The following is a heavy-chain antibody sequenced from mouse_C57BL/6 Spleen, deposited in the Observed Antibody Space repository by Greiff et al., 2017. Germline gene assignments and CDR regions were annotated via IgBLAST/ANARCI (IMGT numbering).Heavy chain of an antibody. CDR1: GYTFTDYE. Sequence: VQLQQSGAELVRPGASVTLSCKASGYTFTDYEMHWVKQTPVHGLEWIGAIDPETGGTAYNQKFKGKATMTADKSSSTAYMELRSLTSEDSAVYYCTRRGRGFAYWGQGTLVTVSA. V-gene: IGHV1-15*01. CDR3: TRRGRGFAY. J-gene: IGHJ3*01. CDR2: IDPETGGT.